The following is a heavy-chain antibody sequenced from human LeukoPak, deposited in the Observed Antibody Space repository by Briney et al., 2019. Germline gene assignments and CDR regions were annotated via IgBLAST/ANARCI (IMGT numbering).Heavy chain of an antibody. D-gene: IGHD3-22*01. CDR3: AAASNYYDRSNYYSYAMDV. J-gene: IGHJ6*02. Sequence: GASVKVSCKAPGFTFTTSAVQWVRQARGQRLEWIGWIVVGSGNTNYAQKFQERVTITRDMSTSTVYMDLSSQRSEDTAVYYCAAASNYYDRSNYYSYAMDVWGQGTTVTVSS. CDR2: IVVGSGNT. CDR1: GFTFTTSA. V-gene: IGHV1-58*01.